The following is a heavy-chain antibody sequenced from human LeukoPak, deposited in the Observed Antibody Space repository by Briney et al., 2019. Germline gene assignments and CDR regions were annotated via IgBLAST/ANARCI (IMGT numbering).Heavy chain of an antibody. D-gene: IGHD3-22*01. J-gene: IGHJ5*02. V-gene: IGHV1-69*05. CDR3: ASQQRAYYYDSSGYYEPYWFDP. Sequence: ISWVRQAPGQGLEWMGRIIPIFGTANYAQKIQGRVTITTDESTSTAYMELSSLRSEDTAVYYCASQQRAYYYDSSGYYEPYWFDPWGQGTLVTVSS. CDR2: IIPIFGTA.